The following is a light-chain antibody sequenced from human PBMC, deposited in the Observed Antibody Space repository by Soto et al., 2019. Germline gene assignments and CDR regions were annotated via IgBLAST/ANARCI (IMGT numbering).Light chain of an antibody. CDR1: QSVSGTS. J-gene: IGKJ1*01. CDR3: QQYGNSLWT. CDR2: GVS. Sequence: EIVLTQSPGTLSLSPGERATLSCRAGQSVSGTSLAWYQQKPGQAPRLLIFGVSSRATGTPDRFSGSGSGTDFTLTINRLEPEDFAVYFCQQYGNSLWTFGQGTKVDIK. V-gene: IGKV3-20*01.